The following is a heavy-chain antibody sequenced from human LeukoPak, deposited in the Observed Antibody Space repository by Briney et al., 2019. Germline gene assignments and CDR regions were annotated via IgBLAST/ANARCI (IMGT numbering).Heavy chain of an antibody. D-gene: IGHD3-22*01. V-gene: IGHV3-48*03. CDR2: ISSSGSTR. CDR1: GFTFSHYE. J-gene: IGHJ4*02. CDR3: ARDPFRDYDSSGYFDF. Sequence: GGSLRLSCTTSGFTFSHYEMNWVRQAPGKGLEWVSYISSSGSTRYYADSVKGRFTISRDNAKNSLHLQMNSLRAEDTAVYYCARDPFRDYDSSGYFDFWGQGTPVTVSS.